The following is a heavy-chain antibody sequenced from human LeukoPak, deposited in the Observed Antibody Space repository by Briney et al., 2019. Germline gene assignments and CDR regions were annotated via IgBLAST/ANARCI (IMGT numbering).Heavy chain of an antibody. CDR1: GGTFSSYA. D-gene: IGHD3-22*01. J-gene: IGHJ4*02. Sequence: SVKVSCKASGGTFSSYAISWVRQAPGQGLEWMGRIIPILGIANYAQKFQGRVTITADKSTSTAYMELSSLRSEDTAVYYCARDPSDYYDSSGYYHFDYWGQGTLVTVSS. CDR3: ARDPSDYYDSSGYYHFDY. CDR2: IIPILGIA. V-gene: IGHV1-69*04.